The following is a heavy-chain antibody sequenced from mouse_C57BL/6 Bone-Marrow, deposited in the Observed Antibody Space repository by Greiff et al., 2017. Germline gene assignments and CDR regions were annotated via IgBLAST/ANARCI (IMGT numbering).Heavy chain of an antibody. Sequence: QVQLQQPGAELVKPGASVKMSCKASGYTFTSYWITWVKQRPGQGLAWIGDIYPGSGSTNYNEKFKSKATLTVDTSSSTAYMQLSSLTAEDSAVYYCARGSTMVTTWDYWGQGTTLTVSS. D-gene: IGHD2-2*01. J-gene: IGHJ2*01. CDR2: IYPGSGST. CDR3: ARGSTMVTTWDY. CDR1: GYTFTSYW. V-gene: IGHV1-55*01.